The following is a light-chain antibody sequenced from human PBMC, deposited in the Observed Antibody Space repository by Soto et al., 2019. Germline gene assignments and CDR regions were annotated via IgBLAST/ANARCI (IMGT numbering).Light chain of an antibody. CDR3: QQYNNWPFT. J-gene: IGKJ3*01. CDR2: GAS. V-gene: IGKV3-15*01. CDR1: QSVNSN. Sequence: ELMMTQSPVPLSVSPGDRATLSCRASQSVNSNLAWYQQKPGQAPRLLIYGASTRATGIPASFIGNGSGTEFTLTASSLQPEDFAVYYCQQYNNWPFTFGPGTKVDIK.